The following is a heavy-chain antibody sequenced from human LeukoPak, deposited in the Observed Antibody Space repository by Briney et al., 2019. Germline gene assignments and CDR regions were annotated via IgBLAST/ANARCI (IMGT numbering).Heavy chain of an antibody. V-gene: IGHV3-30*02. CDR3: AKVPHSWGLFDS. CDR2: IRYDGSNK. Sequence: PGGSLRLSCAASGFTFSSFGMHWVRQAPGKGLEWVAFIRYDGSNKYYADSVKGRFTVSRDNPKNTLYLQMDSLRTEDTAVYYCAKVPHSWGLFDSWGQGTLVTVSS. D-gene: IGHD3-16*01. CDR1: GFTFSSFG. J-gene: IGHJ4*02.